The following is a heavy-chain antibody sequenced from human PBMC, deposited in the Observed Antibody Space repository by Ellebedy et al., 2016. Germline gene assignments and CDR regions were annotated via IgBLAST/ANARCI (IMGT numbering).Heavy chain of an antibody. CDR3: ARDRGDYSGYHYGDY. CDR2: ISWNSGSI. Sequence: SLKISCAASGFTFDDYAMHWVRHAPGQGLEWVSGISWNSGSIGYADSVKGRFTISRDNAENSLYLQMNSLRVEDTAFYYCARDRGDYSGYHYGDYWGQGSLVTVSS. CDR1: GFTFDDYA. J-gene: IGHJ4*02. D-gene: IGHD5-12*01. V-gene: IGHV3-9*01.